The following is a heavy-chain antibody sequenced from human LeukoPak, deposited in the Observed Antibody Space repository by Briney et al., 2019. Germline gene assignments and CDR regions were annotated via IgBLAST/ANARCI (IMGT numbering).Heavy chain of an antibody. J-gene: IGHJ4*02. CDR2: INHSGST. D-gene: IGHD3-16*02. Sequence: SETLSLTCAVYGGSFSGYYWSWIRQPPGKGLEWIGEINHSGSTNYNPSLKSRVTISVDTSKNQFSLKLSSVTAADTAVYYCARSFGGSYDYVWGSYRPFDYWGQGTLVTVSS. CDR1: GGSFSGYY. V-gene: IGHV4-34*01. CDR3: ARSFGGSYDYVWGSYRPFDY.